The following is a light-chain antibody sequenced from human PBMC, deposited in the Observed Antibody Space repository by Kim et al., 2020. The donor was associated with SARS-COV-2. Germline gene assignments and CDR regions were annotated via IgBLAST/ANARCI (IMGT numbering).Light chain of an antibody. Sequence: EIVLTQSPATLSLSPGERATLSCRASQYVHTSLAWYQQKPGQAPRLLIYDASIRATGIPARFSGSGSGTDFTLTISSLEPEDFAVYYCQQRSSWRTFGQGTKVEIK. CDR1: QYVHTS. J-gene: IGKJ1*01. V-gene: IGKV3-11*01. CDR3: QQRSSWRT. CDR2: DAS.